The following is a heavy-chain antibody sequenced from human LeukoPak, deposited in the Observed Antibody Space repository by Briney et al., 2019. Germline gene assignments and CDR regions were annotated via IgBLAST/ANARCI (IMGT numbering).Heavy chain of an antibody. CDR3: ARDFRSPNHDFWSGYRGLQYYFDY. V-gene: IGHV1-18*01. CDR2: ISAYNGNT. CDR1: GYTFTSYG. J-gene: IGHJ4*02. Sequence: ASVKVSCKASGYTFTSYGISWVRQAPGQGLEWMGWISAYNGNTNYAQKLQGRVTMTTDTSTSTAYMELRSLRSDDTAVYYCARDFRSPNHDFWSGYRGLQYYFDYWGQGTLVTVSS. D-gene: IGHD3-3*01.